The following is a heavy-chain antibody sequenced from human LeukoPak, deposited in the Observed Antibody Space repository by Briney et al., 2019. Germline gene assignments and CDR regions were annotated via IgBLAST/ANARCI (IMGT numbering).Heavy chain of an antibody. CDR3: ARMTNPDYSSSWYLYYYYYYGMDV. CDR1: GYTFIGNE. J-gene: IGHJ6*02. V-gene: IGHV1-8*01. D-gene: IGHD6-13*01. Sequence: GASVKDSCKASGYTFIGNEINWVRQATGQGLEWMGWMNPNSGNPGYAQKFHGRVTMTRNTPISTAYMELSSLRSEDTAVYYCARMTNPDYSSSWYLYYYYYYGMDVWGQGTTVTVSS. CDR2: MNPNSGNP.